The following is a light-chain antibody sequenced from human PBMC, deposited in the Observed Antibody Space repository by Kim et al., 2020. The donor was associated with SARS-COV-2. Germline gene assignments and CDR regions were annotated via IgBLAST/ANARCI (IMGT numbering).Light chain of an antibody. CDR1: GGPSSYA. CDR2: LNSDGSH. J-gene: IGLJ2*01. CDR3: QTWGTGTVV. Sequence: QPVLTQSPSASASLGASVKLTCTLSGGPSSYAIAWHQQQPEKGPRYLMKLNSDGSHNKGDGIPDRFSGSSSGAERYLAISSLQSEDEAEYYCQTWGTGTVVFGGGTQLAVL. V-gene: IGLV4-69*01.